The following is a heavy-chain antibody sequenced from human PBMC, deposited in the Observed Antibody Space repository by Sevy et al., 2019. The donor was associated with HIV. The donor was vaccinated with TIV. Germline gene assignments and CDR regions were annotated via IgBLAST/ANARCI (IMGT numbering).Heavy chain of an antibody. Sequence: ASVKVSCKASGYTFTTYPIGWVRQAPGQGLEWMGWISTYSGETRDAQKFQGRATMTTDTSTSTAYLGLRSLRSDDTAVYYGGRDSDGSGHYYADYFDYWGQGTLVTVSS. CDR1: GYTFTTYP. V-gene: IGHV1-18*01. J-gene: IGHJ4*02. CDR2: ISTYSGET. D-gene: IGHD3-22*01. CDR3: GRDSDGSGHYYADYFDY.